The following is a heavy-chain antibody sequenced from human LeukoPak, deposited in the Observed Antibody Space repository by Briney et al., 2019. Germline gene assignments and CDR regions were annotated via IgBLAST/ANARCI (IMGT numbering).Heavy chain of an antibody. CDR1: GGSISSYY. CDR3: ARGPITMVRGVMRGYFDY. D-gene: IGHD3-10*01. CDR2: IYYSGST. J-gene: IGHJ4*02. Sequence: SETLSLTCTVSGGSISSYYWSWIRQPPGKGLEWIGYIYYSGSTYYNPSLKRRVTISVDTSKNQFSLKLSSVTAADTAVYYCARGPITMVRGVMRGYFDYWGQGTLVTVSS. V-gene: IGHV4-59*08.